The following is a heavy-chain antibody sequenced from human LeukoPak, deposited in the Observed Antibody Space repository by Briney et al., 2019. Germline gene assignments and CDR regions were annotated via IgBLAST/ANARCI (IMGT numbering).Heavy chain of an antibody. CDR1: GFTFSSYW. Sequence: GGSLRLSCAASGFTFSSYWMSWVRQAPGKGLEWVSYISSSGSTIYYADSVKGRFTISRDNAKNSLYLQMNSLRAEDTAVYYCARDTFITYYYDSSGYYLWGQGTLVTVSS. D-gene: IGHD3-22*01. CDR2: ISSSGSTI. V-gene: IGHV3-48*04. CDR3: ARDTFITYYYDSSGYYL. J-gene: IGHJ5*02.